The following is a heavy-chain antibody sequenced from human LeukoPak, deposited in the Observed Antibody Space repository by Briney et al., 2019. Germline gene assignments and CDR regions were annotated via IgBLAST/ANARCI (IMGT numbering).Heavy chain of an antibody. CDR1: GFTVSTYY. CDR3: ARGLGYCTSTTCLRPFDY. Sequence: SGGSLRLSCAASGFTVSTYYMTWVRQAPGKGLECVSVIYSGGSTYYADSVKGRFTVSRDNSKNTLYLQMNSLRAEDTAMYYCARGLGYCTSTTCLRPFDYWGQGTLVTVSS. D-gene: IGHD2-2*01. V-gene: IGHV3-53*01. CDR2: IYSGGST. J-gene: IGHJ4*02.